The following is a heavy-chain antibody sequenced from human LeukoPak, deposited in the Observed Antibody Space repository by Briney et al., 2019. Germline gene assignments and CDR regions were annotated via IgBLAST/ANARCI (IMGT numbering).Heavy chain of an antibody. V-gene: IGHV1-18*01. CDR2: SSAYNGNT. CDR3: ARDEYYYDSSGYQYYFDY. J-gene: IGHJ4*02. CDR1: GYTXTSYG. D-gene: IGHD3-22*01. Sequence: GASVKVSCKASGYTXTSYGISWVRRAPGQGLDWMGWSSAYNGNTNYAQKLQGRVTMTTDTSTSTAYMELRSLRSDDTAVYYCARDEYYYDSSGYQYYFDYWGQGTLVTVSS.